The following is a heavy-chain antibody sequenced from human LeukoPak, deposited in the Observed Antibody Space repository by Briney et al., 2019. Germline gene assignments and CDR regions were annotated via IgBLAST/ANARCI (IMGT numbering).Heavy chain of an antibody. CDR3: AKASMDV. J-gene: IGHJ6*02. V-gene: IGHV3-30*18. Sequence: GGSLRLSCAASGFTFSSYGMHWVRQAPGKGLEWVAVISYDGSNKYYADSVKGRFTISRDNSKNTLYLQMNSLRAEDTAVYYCAKASMDVWGQGTTVTVSS. CDR1: GFTFSSYG. CDR2: ISYDGSNK.